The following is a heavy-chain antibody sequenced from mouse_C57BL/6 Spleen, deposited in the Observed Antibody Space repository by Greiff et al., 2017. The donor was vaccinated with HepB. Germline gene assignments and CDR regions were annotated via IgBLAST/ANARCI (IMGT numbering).Heavy chain of an antibody. CDR3: AIELYGNSYYAMDY. CDR1: GYTFTDYN. V-gene: IGHV1-18*01. D-gene: IGHD2-1*01. J-gene: IGHJ4*01. Sequence: VHVKQSGPELVKPGASVKIPCKASGYTFTDYNMDWVKQSHGKSLEWIGDINPNNGGTNYNQKFKGKATLTVDKSSSTAYMELRSLTSEDTAVYYCAIELYGNSYYAMDYWGQGTSVTASS. CDR2: INPNNGGT.